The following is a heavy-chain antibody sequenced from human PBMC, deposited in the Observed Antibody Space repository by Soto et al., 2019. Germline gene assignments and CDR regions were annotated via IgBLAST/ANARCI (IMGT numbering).Heavy chain of an antibody. CDR2: IYYSGST. J-gene: IGHJ4*02. Sequence: SGNPSLTCTVSDGSIGTYYWNWIRQSAGKGLEWIGYIYYSGSTNYNPSLKSRVTISVDTSKNQFSLKLSSVTAADTAVYYCARGNATYYVFWSGPPPYYIHYPGPAPLVTLS. D-gene: IGHD3-3*01. V-gene: IGHV4-59*01. CDR3: ARGNATYYVFWSGPPPYYIHY. CDR1: DGSIGTYY.